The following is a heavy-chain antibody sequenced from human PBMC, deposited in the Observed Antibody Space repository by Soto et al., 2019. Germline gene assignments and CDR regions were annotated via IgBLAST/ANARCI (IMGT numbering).Heavy chain of an antibody. D-gene: IGHD2-15*01. CDR3: AKGLDIVVVVAATPLGY. CDR2: ISGSGGST. J-gene: IGHJ4*02. Sequence: GGSLRLSCAASGFTFSSYAMSWVRQAPGKGLEWVSAISGSGGSTYYADSVKGRFTISRDNSKNTLYLQMNSLRAEDTAVYYCAKGLDIVVVVAATPLGYWGQGTLVTVSS. CDR1: GFTFSSYA. V-gene: IGHV3-23*01.